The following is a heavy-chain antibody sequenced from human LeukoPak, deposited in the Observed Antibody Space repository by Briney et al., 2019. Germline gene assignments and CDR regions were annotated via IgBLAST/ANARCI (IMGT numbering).Heavy chain of an antibody. V-gene: IGHV1-8*01. CDR1: GYTFTSYD. D-gene: IGHD3-10*01. CDR3: ARGGITMVRGVIKGYYFDY. CDR2: MNPNSGNT. Sequence: GASVKVSCKASGYTFTSYDINWVRQATGQGPEWMGWMNPNSGNTGYAQKFQGRVTMTRNTSISTAYMELSSLRSEDTAVYYCARGGITMVRGVIKGYYFDYWGQGTLVTVSS. J-gene: IGHJ4*02.